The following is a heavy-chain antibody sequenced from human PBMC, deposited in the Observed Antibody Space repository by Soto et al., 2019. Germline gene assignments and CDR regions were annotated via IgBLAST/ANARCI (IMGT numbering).Heavy chain of an antibody. V-gene: IGHV3-48*01. D-gene: IGHD7-27*01. J-gene: IGHJ6*03. CDR2: ISSSSSVI. Sequence: EVQLVESGGGLVQPGGSLRLSCATSGFILSDCAMNWVRQAPGKGLEWVSYISSSSSVIDYADSVKGRVTVSRDNARNSLYLQMNSLRAEDRPVYYCARDVSWGSNWYYYMDVWGKGTTVTVSS. CDR3: ARDVSWGSNWYYYMDV. CDR1: GFILSDCA.